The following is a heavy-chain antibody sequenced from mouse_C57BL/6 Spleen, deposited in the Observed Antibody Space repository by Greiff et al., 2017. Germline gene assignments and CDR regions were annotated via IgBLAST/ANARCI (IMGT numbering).Heavy chain of an antibody. Sequence: VQLQQSGAELVRPGTSVKVSCTASGYAFTNYLIEWVKQRPGQGLEWIGVINPGSGGTNYNEKFKGKATLTADKSSSTAYMQLSSLTSEDSAVYFCARYDYDYYYAMDYWGQGTSVTVSS. CDR2: INPGSGGT. J-gene: IGHJ4*01. V-gene: IGHV1-54*01. CDR3: ARYDYDYYYAMDY. CDR1: GYAFTNYL. D-gene: IGHD2-4*01.